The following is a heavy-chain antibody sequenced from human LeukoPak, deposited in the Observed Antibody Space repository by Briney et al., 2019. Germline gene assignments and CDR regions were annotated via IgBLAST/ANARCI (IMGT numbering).Heavy chain of an antibody. Sequence: GGSLRLSCAASGFTFSNDWMNWVRQAPGEGLEWVGRIKSKTHGRATDYAAPVKGRFTISRDDSKNTLYLQMNSLKTEDTAVYYCTTGAGKMIRGAAFDYWGQGTLVTVSS. J-gene: IGHJ4*02. V-gene: IGHV3-15*07. CDR2: IKSKTHGRAT. CDR3: TTGAGKMIRGAAFDY. D-gene: IGHD3-10*01. CDR1: GFTFSNDW.